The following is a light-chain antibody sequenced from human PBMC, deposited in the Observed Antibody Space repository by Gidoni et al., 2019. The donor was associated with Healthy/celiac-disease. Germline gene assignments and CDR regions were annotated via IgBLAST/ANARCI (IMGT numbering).Light chain of an antibody. CDR2: DVS. V-gene: IGLV2-14*03. CDR1: SSDVVGYNF. Sequence: QSALTQPASVSGSPGQSLTISCTGTSSDVVGYNFVSWYHQHPGKAPKLMIYDVSNRPSGVSNRFSGSKSGNTASLTISGLQAEDEADYYCSSYTSSSTLVVFGGGTKLTAL. CDR3: SSYTSSSTLVV. J-gene: IGLJ2*01.